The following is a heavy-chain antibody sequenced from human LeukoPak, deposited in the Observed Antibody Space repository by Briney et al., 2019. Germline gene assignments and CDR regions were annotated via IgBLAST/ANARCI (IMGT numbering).Heavy chain of an antibody. CDR1: GFTFSSYS. D-gene: IGHD3-22*01. Sequence: GGSLRLSCAASGFTFSSYSMNWVRQAPGKGLEWVSYISSSSSTIYYADSVKGRFTISRDNAKNSLYLQMNSLRAEDTAVYYCASNTYYYDSSGYFSRPRHYYYYMDVWGKGTTVTVSS. J-gene: IGHJ6*03. CDR2: ISSSSSTI. V-gene: IGHV3-48*04. CDR3: ASNTYYYDSSGYFSRPRHYYYYMDV.